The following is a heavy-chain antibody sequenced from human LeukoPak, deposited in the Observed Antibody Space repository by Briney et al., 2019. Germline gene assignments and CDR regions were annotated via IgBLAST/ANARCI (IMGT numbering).Heavy chain of an antibody. CDR3: VGGIGWQPDY. CDR1: AGFTFSDYW. D-gene: IGHD6-19*01. V-gene: IGHV3-7*03. CDR2: ISQDGREK. J-gene: IGHJ4*02. Sequence: GGSLRLSCAASAGFTFSDYWMNWVRQAPGKGLEWVAIISQDGREKLYVDSVKGRFTISRDNAKSSLYLQINSLRVEDTAVYYCVGGIGWQPDYWGQGTLVTVSS.